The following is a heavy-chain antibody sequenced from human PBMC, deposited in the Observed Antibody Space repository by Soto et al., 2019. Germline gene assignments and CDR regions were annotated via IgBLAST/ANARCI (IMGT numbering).Heavy chain of an antibody. Sequence: QVQLVQSGAEVKKPGSSVKVSCKASGDTFSSYTISWVRQAPGQGLEWMGRIIPALGVADYAQNFQGRVTXTXDTXTSTDYMELSSLISGDTAVYYSPTEKYKWNSAMDVWGQGTTVTVSS. V-gene: IGHV1-69*02. CDR1: GDTFSSYT. J-gene: IGHJ6*02. D-gene: IGHD1-1*01. CDR3: PTEKYKWNSAMDV. CDR2: IIPALGVA.